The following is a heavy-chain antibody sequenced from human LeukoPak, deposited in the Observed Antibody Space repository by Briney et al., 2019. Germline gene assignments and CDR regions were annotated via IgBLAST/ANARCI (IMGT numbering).Heavy chain of an antibody. Sequence: GGSLRLSCAASGFTFSSYSMNWVRQAPGKGLEWVSSISSSSSYIYYADSVKGRFTISRDNAKNSLYLQMNGLRAEDTAVYYCARAYSSSRGFDYWGQGTLVTVSS. V-gene: IGHV3-21*01. D-gene: IGHD6-6*01. CDR1: GFTFSSYS. J-gene: IGHJ4*02. CDR3: ARAYSSSRGFDY. CDR2: ISSSSSYI.